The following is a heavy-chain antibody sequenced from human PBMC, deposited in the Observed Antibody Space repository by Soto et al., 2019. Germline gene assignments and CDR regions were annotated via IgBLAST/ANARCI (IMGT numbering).Heavy chain of an antibody. CDR1: GFTFSSYS. CDR3: ARGWVVVVPAAHPLDY. Sequence: GGSLRLSCAASGFTFSSYSMNWVRQAPGKGLEWVSYISSSSSTIYYADSVKGRFTISRDNAKNSLYLLMNSLRAEDTAVYYCARGWVVVVPAAHPLDYWGQGTLVTVSS. J-gene: IGHJ4*02. CDR2: ISSSSSTI. D-gene: IGHD2-2*01. V-gene: IGHV3-48*01.